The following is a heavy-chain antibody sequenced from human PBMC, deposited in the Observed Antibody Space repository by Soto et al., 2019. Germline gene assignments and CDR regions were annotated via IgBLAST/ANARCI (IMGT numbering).Heavy chain of an antibody. CDR1: GGSISSGGYY. V-gene: IGHV4-31*03. J-gene: IGHJ6*02. CDR2: IFYSGST. D-gene: IGHD3-16*01. CDR3: ARGPRIGVVGDFYGMDV. Sequence: QVQLQESGPGLVKPSQTLSLTCTVSGGSISSGGYYWSWIRQHPGKGLEWIGYIFYSGSTYYNPSLKSRVTISVDTSKNQFSLKLSSVTAADTAVYYCARGPRIGVVGDFYGMDVWGQGTTVTVSS.